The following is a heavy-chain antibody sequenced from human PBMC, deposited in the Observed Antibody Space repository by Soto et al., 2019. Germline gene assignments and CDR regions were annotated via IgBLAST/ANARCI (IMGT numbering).Heavy chain of an antibody. D-gene: IGHD3-3*01. CDR3: ATTVLRFLEWSLDV. J-gene: IGHJ6*02. CDR2: FYPSGGST. Sequence: ASDKVSCKASGYTFTSNYMHWVRQTPGQGLEWMGIFYPSGGSTRYAQKFQGRVTMTRDTSTSTVFVVLSSLRSEDTAVYYCATTVLRFLEWSLDVWGQGTTVTVSS. V-gene: IGHV1-46*01. CDR1: GYTFTSNY.